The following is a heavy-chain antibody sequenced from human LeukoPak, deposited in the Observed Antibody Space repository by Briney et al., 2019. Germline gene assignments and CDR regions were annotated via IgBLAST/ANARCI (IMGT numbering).Heavy chain of an antibody. V-gene: IGHV3-9*01. D-gene: IGHD3-10*01. CDR3: AKDIGFGYYGSGSYLDY. Sequence: GRSLRLSCAASGFTFDDYAMHWVRQAPGKGLEWVSGISWNSGSIGYADSVKGRFTISRDNAKNSLYLQMNSLRAEDTALYYCAKDIGFGYYGSGSYLDYWGQGTLVTASS. CDR2: ISWNSGSI. CDR1: GFTFDDYA. J-gene: IGHJ4*02.